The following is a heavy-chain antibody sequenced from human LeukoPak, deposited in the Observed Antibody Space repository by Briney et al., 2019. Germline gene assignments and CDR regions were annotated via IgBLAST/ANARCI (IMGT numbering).Heavy chain of an antibody. V-gene: IGHV4-59*12. CDR2: IXYXGST. CDR1: GGSXXXXX. J-gene: IGHJ4*02. D-gene: IGHD3-22*01. Sequence: SETLSXXXTISGGSXXXXXXXWIRQPPGXXXXWIGYIXYXGSTNYXXXXXXXVTISVDTSKNQFSLRLTSVTAADTAIYYCARGQGGSGYYYWGQGTLVTVSS. CDR3: ARGQGGSGYYY.